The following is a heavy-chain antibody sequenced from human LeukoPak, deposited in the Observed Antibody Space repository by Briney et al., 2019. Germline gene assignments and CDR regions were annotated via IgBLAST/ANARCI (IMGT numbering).Heavy chain of an antibody. D-gene: IGHD3-22*01. CDR2: ICSSSSYI. V-gene: IGHV3-21*01. J-gene: IGHJ4*02. Sequence: PAGSLRLSCAASGVTFSSYSMNWVRQAAGKGLEWVSPICSSSSYIYYAYSVNRRFTISRDYAKNSLYLQMYSLRAEDTAVYYCARGDYYDSSGYPGGKVFDYWGQGTLVTVSS. CDR3: ARGDYYDSSGYPGGKVFDY. CDR1: GVTFSSYS.